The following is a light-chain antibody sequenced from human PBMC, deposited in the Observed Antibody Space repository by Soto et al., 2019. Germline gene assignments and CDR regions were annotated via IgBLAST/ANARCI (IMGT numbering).Light chain of an antibody. V-gene: IGLV2-23*01. CDR2: EGS. Sequence: QSVLTQPASVSGSPGQSITISCTGTSSDVGSYNLVSWYQQHPGKAPKLMIYEGSKRPSGVSNRFSGSKSGNTASLTISGLQAEDKADYYCCSYAGSKVFGGGTKLTVL. J-gene: IGLJ2*01. CDR3: CSYAGSKV. CDR1: SSDVGSYNL.